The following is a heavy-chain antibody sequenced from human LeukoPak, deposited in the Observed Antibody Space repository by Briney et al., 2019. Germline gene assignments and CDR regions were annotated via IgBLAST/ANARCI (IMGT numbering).Heavy chain of an antibody. D-gene: IGHD5-12*01. CDR2: INPNSGGT. J-gene: IGHJ4*02. CDR1: GYTFTGYY. CDR3: ARDQVDIVATIGGGFDY. Sequence: VASVKVSCKASGYTFTGYYMHWVRQAPGQGLEWMGWINPNSGGTNYAQKFQGRVTMTRDTSISTAYMELSRLRSDDTAVYYCARDQVDIVATIGGGFDYWGQGTLVTVSS. V-gene: IGHV1-2*02.